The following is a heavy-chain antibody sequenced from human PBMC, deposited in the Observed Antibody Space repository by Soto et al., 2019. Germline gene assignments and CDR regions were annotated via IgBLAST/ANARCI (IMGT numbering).Heavy chain of an antibody. Sequence: ASVKVACKASGGTFSSYAISWLRQAPGQGLEWMGGISPNIGTTNYAQKFQGRVTMTTDTSTSTAYMELRSLRSDDTAVYYCARESWELLSNFDYWGQGTLVTVSS. CDR2: ISPNIGTT. CDR1: GGTFSSYA. CDR3: ARESWELLSNFDY. J-gene: IGHJ4*02. D-gene: IGHD1-26*01. V-gene: IGHV1-18*01.